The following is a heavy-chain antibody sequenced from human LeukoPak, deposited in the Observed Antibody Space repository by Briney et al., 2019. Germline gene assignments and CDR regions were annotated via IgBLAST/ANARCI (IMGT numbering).Heavy chain of an antibody. J-gene: IGHJ2*01. Sequence: GRSLRLSCAASGFSFFSYAMSWVRQAPGKGLEWDSTLSGSDDVTHYADSVKGRFTISRDNSKNTLFLQMSSLRVEDTAVYHCAKDNYDASGYYFDLWGRGTLVTVSS. D-gene: IGHD4-11*01. CDR3: AKDNYDASGYYFDL. CDR2: LSGSDDVT. V-gene: IGHV3-23*01. CDR1: GFSFFSYA.